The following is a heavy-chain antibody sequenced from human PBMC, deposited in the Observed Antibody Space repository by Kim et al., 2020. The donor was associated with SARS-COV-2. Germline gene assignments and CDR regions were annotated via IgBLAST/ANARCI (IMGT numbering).Heavy chain of an antibody. D-gene: IGHD5-12*01. V-gene: IGHV7-4-1*02. CDR2: INTNTGNP. CDR3: ARRAEYRWLQSDDEYDY. Sequence: ASVKVSCKASGYTFTSYAMNWVRQAPGQGLEWMGWINTNTGNPTYAQGFTGRFVFSLDTSVSTAYLQISSLKAEDTAVYYCARRAEYRWLQSDDEYDYWGQGTLVTVSS. CDR1: GYTFTSYA. J-gene: IGHJ4*02.